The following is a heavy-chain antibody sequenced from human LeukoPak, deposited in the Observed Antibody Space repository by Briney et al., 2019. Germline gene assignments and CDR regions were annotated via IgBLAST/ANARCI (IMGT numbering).Heavy chain of an antibody. Sequence: GGSLRLSCAASGFTFSSYWMSWVRQAPGKGLEWVANIKQDGTEKYYVDSVKGRFTISRDNAKNSLYLQMNSLRAEDTAVYYCARGASYSGYVFFDYWGQGTLVTVSS. CDR3: ARGASYSGYVFFDY. J-gene: IGHJ4*02. CDR2: IKQDGTEK. D-gene: IGHD5-12*01. CDR1: GFTFSSYW. V-gene: IGHV3-7*01.